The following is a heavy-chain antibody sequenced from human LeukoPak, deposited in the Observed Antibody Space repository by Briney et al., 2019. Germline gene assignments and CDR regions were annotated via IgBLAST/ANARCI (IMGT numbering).Heavy chain of an antibody. Sequence: ASVKVSCKASGYTFTSYAISWVRQAPGQGLEWMGWISADNGNTDYAQRFQGRVTMTTDTSTSTAYMELRSLRSDDTAVYYCARGGLISLANTPLGAFDIWGQGTMVSVSS. J-gene: IGHJ3*02. V-gene: IGHV1-18*01. CDR3: ARGGLISLANTPLGAFDI. CDR1: GYTFTSYA. CDR2: ISADNGNT. D-gene: IGHD3/OR15-3a*01.